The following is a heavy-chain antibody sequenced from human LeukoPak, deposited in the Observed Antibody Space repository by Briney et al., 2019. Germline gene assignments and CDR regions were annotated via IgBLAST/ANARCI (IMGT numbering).Heavy chain of an antibody. Sequence: SVEVSCKASGGTFSSYAISWVRQAPGQGLEWMGRIIPILGIANYAQKFQGRVTITADKSTSTAYMELSSLRSEDAAVYYCARLVDTEIDWGQGTLVTVSS. D-gene: IGHD5-18*01. CDR1: GGTFSSYA. CDR2: IIPILGIA. V-gene: IGHV1-69*04. J-gene: IGHJ4*02. CDR3: ARLVDTEID.